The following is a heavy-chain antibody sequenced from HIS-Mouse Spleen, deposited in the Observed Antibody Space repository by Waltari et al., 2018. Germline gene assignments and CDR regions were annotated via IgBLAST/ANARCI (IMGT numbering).Heavy chain of an antibody. CDR1: GYTFTGYY. Sequence: QVQLVQSGAEVKTPGASVKFSCKPSGYTFTGYYMHWLRQAPGHGLAWVGWINPNSGGTNYAQKLQGRVTMARDTSISTAYMELSRRRSDDTAVYYCARSYGESPDAFDIWGQGTMVTVSS. D-gene: IGHD3-10*01. CDR2: INPNSGGT. J-gene: IGHJ3*02. CDR3: ARSYGESPDAFDI. V-gene: IGHV1-2*02.